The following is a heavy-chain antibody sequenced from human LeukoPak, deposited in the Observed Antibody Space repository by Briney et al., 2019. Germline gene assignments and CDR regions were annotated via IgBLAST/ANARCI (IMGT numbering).Heavy chain of an antibody. V-gene: IGHV1-8*01. CDR1: GYTFTSYD. CDR3: ARDGFHYDILTGPQRDWFDP. CDR2: MNPNSGNT. Sequence: ASVKVSCKASGYTFTSYDINWVRQATGQGLEWMGWMNPNSGNTGYAQKFQGRVTMTRNTSIRTAYMELSSLRSEDTAVYYCARDGFHYDILTGPQRDWFDPWGQGTLVTVSS. J-gene: IGHJ5*02. D-gene: IGHD3-9*01.